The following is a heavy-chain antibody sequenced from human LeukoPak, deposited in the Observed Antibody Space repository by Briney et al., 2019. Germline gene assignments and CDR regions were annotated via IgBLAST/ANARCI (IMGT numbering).Heavy chain of an antibody. J-gene: IGHJ4*02. Sequence: GGSLRLSCAASGFTVSSNYMSWVRQAPGKGLEWVSLIFSGGITYYADSVKGRFTISRDNSKNTVYLQMTSLRAEDTAVYYCARAAVPYSSGWYPGGPTHPLDYWGQGTLVTVSS. V-gene: IGHV3-53*01. CDR2: IFSGGIT. D-gene: IGHD6-19*01. CDR1: GFTVSSNY. CDR3: ARAAVPYSSGWYPGGPTHPLDY.